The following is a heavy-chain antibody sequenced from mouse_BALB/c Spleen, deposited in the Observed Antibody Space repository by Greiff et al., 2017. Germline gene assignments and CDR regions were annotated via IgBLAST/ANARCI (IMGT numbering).Heavy chain of an antibody. CDR3: ARERGGLYEY. Sequence: EVQVVESGGGLVKPGGSLKLSCAASGFTFSSYAMSWVRQTPEKRLEWVSSISSGGSTYYPDSVKGRFTISRDNARNILYLQMSSLRSEDTAMYYCARERGGLYEYWGQGTLVTVSA. CDR1: GFTFSSYA. CDR2: ISSGGST. D-gene: IGHD2-3*01. J-gene: IGHJ3*01. V-gene: IGHV5-6-5*01.